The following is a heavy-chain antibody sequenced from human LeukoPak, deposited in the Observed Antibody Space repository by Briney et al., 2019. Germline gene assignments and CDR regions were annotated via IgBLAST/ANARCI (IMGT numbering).Heavy chain of an antibody. Sequence: GGSLRLSCAASGFTFRNYNMDWVRQAPGKGLEWVSYIAISSTTIYYADSVKGRFTISRDNAKNSLYLQMSSLRVEDTAVYYCARGVVVGEAFDIWGQGTMVTVSS. J-gene: IGHJ3*02. CDR3: ARGVVVGEAFDI. CDR2: IAISSTTI. CDR1: GFTFRNYN. V-gene: IGHV3-48*01. D-gene: IGHD3-22*01.